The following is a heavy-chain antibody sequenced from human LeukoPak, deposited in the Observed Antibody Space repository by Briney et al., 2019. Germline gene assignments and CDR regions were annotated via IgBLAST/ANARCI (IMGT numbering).Heavy chain of an antibody. CDR1: GGSISSYY. CDR2: IYTSGST. V-gene: IGHV4-4*07. CDR3: ARMGYYYDSSGYWEYFQH. D-gene: IGHD3-22*01. Sequence: SETLSLTCTVSGGSISSYYWSWIRQPAGKGLEWIGRIYTSGSTNYNPSLKSRVTMSVDTSKNQFSLKLSSVAAADTAVYYCARMGYYYDSSGYWEYFQHWGQGTLVTVSS. J-gene: IGHJ1*01.